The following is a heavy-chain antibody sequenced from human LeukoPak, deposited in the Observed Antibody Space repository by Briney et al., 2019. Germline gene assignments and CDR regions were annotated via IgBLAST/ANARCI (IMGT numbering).Heavy chain of an antibody. CDR1: GFTFSSYA. D-gene: IGHD6-19*01. CDR2: ISGSGGST. Sequence: PGGSLRLSCAASGFTFSSYAMTWVRQAPGKGLEWVSAISGSGGSTYYADSVKGRFTISRDNSKNTLFLQMNSLRAEDTAIYYCTKASGSGWYYFDYWGQGTLVTVSS. J-gene: IGHJ4*02. CDR3: TKASGSGWYYFDY. V-gene: IGHV3-23*01.